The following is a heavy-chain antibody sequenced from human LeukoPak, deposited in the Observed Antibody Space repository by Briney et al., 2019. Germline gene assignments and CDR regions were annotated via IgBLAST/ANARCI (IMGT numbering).Heavy chain of an antibody. Sequence: GGSLRLSCAGSGFIFYSYAMHWVRQAPGRGLEYVSAITSNGGSTFYADSVKGRFTISRDNSKNTLYLQMNSLRAEDTAVYYCAKDLSGSYSTHLFDYWGQGTLVTVSS. V-gene: IGHV3-64*02. CDR2: ITSNGGST. D-gene: IGHD1-26*01. J-gene: IGHJ4*02. CDR1: GFIFYSYA. CDR3: AKDLSGSYSTHLFDY.